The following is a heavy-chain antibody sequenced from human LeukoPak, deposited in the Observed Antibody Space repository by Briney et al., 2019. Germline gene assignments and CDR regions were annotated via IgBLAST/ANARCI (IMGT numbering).Heavy chain of an antibody. CDR1: GGSISSGSYY. V-gene: IGHV4-61*02. D-gene: IGHD6-19*01. Sequence: PSETLSLTCTVSGGSISSGSYYWSWIRQPAGKGLEWIGRIYTSGSTNYNPSLKSRVTISVDTSKNQFSLKLSSVTAADTAVYFCARERGGSKLSGLCGRDYYYMDVWGKGTTVTVSS. CDR3: ARERGGSKLSGLCGRDYYYMDV. CDR2: IYTSGST. J-gene: IGHJ6*03.